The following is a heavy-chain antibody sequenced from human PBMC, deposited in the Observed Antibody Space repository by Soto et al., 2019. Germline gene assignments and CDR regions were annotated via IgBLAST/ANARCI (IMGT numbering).Heavy chain of an antibody. CDR2: ISGSGAST. D-gene: IGHD1-26*01. CDR1: GFTFSSYA. J-gene: IGHJ4*02. Sequence: PGGSLRLSCAASGFTFSSYAMSWVRQAPGKGLEWLSTISGSGASTNYADSVKGRFTISRDNSKNTLYLQMNSLRADDTAVFFCAKRAWGYFYFDDWGQGTLVTVSS. V-gene: IGHV3-23*01. CDR3: AKRAWGYFYFDD.